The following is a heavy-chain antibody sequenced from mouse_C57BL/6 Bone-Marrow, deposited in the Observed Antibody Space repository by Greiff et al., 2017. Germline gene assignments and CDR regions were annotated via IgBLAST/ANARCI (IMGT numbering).Heavy chain of an antibody. J-gene: IGHJ3*01. CDR2: IHPNSGST. V-gene: IGHV1-64*01. CDR3: ARGLYYGSTGFDY. Sequence: QVQLQQPGAELVKPGASVKLSCKASGYTFTSYWMHWVKQRPGQGLEWIGMIHPNSGSTNYNEKFKSKATLTVDKSSSTAYMQLSSLTSEDSAVYYCARGLYYGSTGFDYWGQGTLVTVSA. CDR1: GYTFTSYW. D-gene: IGHD1-1*01.